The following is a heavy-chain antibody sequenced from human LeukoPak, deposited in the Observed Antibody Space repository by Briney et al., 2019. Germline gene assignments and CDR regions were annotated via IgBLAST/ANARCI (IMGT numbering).Heavy chain of an antibody. CDR2: ISAYNGNT. D-gene: IGHD2-21*02. J-gene: IGHJ3*02. V-gene: IGHV1-18*01. Sequence: ASVKVSCKASGYTFNSYGISWVRQAPGQGLEWMGWISAYNGNTNYAQKLQGRVTMTTDTSTSTAYMELRSLRSDDTAVYYCARDLSGHIVVVTAIRGDAFDIWGQGTMVTVSS. CDR1: GYTFNSYG. CDR3: ARDLSGHIVVVTAIRGDAFDI.